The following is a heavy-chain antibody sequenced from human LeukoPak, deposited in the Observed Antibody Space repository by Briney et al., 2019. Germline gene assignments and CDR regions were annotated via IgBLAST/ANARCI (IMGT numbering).Heavy chain of an antibody. D-gene: IGHD6-6*01. Sequence: PSETLSLTCDVSGYSVSSGYYWGRIRQPPGKGLEWIGSIYHSGSTYYKPSLKSRVTISVDTSRNQFSLKLSSVTAADTAVYYCAIDSSSSSSYFDYWGQGTLVAVSS. J-gene: IGHJ4*02. CDR1: GYSVSSGYY. CDR3: AIDSSSSSSYFDY. CDR2: IYHSGST. V-gene: IGHV4-38-2*01.